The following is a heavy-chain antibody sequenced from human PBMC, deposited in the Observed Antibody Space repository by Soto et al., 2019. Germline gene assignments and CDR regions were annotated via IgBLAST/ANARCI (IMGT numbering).Heavy chain of an antibody. Sequence: EVQLVEPGGGLVQPGGSLRLSCAASGFTFSSYSMNWVRQAPGKGLEWVSYISSSSSTIYYADSVKGRFTISRDNAKNSLSLQMNSLRAEDTAVYYCARERYYGSGSAFDIWGQGTMVTVSS. J-gene: IGHJ3*02. V-gene: IGHV3-48*01. CDR1: GFTFSSYS. CDR3: ARERYYGSGSAFDI. D-gene: IGHD3-10*01. CDR2: ISSSSSTI.